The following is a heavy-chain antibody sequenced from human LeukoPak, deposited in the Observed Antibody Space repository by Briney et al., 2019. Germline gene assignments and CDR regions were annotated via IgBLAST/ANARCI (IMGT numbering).Heavy chain of an antibody. CDR2: TNPNSGGT. Sequence: ASVKVSCKASGYTFTGYYMHWVRQAPGQGLEWMGWTNPNSGGTNYAQKFQGRVTMTRDTSISTAYMELSRLRSDDTAVYYCARDTAMVSGHRYYYYYYMDVWGKGTTVTVSS. CDR3: ARDTAMVSGHRYYYYYYMDV. V-gene: IGHV1-2*02. CDR1: GYTFTGYY. D-gene: IGHD5-18*01. J-gene: IGHJ6*03.